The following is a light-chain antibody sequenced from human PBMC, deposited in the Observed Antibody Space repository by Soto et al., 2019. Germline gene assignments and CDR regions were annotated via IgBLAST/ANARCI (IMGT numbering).Light chain of an antibody. V-gene: IGLV2-14*03. CDR3: SSYTTSRSYV. CDR2: DVN. J-gene: IGLJ1*01. Sequence: QSALTQPASVSGSPGQSIAISCTGTSSDIGAYDYVSWYQQHPDKAPKLIIFDVNSRPSGVSNRFSGSKSGNTASLTISGLQADDEADYYCSSYTTSRSYVFGTGTKVTVL. CDR1: SSDIGAYDY.